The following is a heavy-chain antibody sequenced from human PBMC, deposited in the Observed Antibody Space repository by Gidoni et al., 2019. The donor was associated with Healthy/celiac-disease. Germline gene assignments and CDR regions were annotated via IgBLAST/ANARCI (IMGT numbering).Heavy chain of an antibody. V-gene: IGHV3-23*01. Sequence: EVQLLESGGGLVQPGGSLRLSCAASGFTFSSYAMSWVRQAPGKGLEWVSAISGSGGSTYYADSVKGRFTISRDNSKNTLYLQMNSLRAEDTAVYYCAKDLIPDDSSRGGMDVWGQGTTVTVSS. CDR2: ISGSGGST. J-gene: IGHJ6*02. D-gene: IGHD3-22*01. CDR1: GFTFSSYA. CDR3: AKDLIPDDSSRGGMDV.